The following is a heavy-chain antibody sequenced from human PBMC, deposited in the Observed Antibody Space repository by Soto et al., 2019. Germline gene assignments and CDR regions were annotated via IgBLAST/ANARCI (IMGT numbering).Heavy chain of an antibody. CDR2: ISGSGGST. CDR3: AKGPPLGYCSGGSCSRLFDY. V-gene: IGHV3-23*01. Sequence: EVQLLESGGGLVQPGGSLRLSCAASGFTFSSYAMSWVRQAPGKGLEWVSAISGSGGSTYYADSVKGRFTISRDNSKNTLYLQMNSLRAEDTAVYYCAKGPPLGYCSGGSCSRLFDYWGQGTLVTVSS. D-gene: IGHD2-15*01. CDR1: GFTFSSYA. J-gene: IGHJ4*02.